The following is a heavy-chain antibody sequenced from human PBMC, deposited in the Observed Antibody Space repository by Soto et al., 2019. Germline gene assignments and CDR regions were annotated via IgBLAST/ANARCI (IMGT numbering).Heavy chain of an antibody. J-gene: IGHJ4*02. Sequence: EVQLLESGGGLVQPGGSLGLSCAASGFTFSSYDMSWVRQAPGKGLEWVSAISGSGGSTYYADSVKGRFTISRDNSKNTLYLQMNSLRADDTAVYYCAKKGQQLVRHLIDYWGQGTLVTVSS. V-gene: IGHV3-23*01. CDR3: AKKGQQLVRHLIDY. CDR2: ISGSGGST. D-gene: IGHD6-13*01. CDR1: GFTFSSYD.